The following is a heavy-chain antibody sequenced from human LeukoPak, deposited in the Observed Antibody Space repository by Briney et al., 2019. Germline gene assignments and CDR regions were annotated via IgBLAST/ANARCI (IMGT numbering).Heavy chain of an antibody. CDR1: GFTFSSYA. V-gene: IGHV3-30*01. J-gene: IGHJ6*03. Sequence: GRSLRLSCAASGFTFSSYAMHWVRQAPGKGLEWVAVISYDGSNKYYADSVKGRFTISRDNSKNTLYLQMNSLRAEDTAVYYCARDSDSSSSSSLFYYYYMDVWGKGTTVTVSS. CDR2: ISYDGSNK. D-gene: IGHD6-6*01. CDR3: ARDSDSSSSSSLFYYYYMDV.